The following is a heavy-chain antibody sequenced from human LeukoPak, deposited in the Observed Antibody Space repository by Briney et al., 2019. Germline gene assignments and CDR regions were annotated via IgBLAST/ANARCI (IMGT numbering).Heavy chain of an antibody. CDR2: ISYDGSNK. CDR3: ARELNGDYANLDY. J-gene: IGHJ4*02. D-gene: IGHD4-17*01. V-gene: IGHV3-30-3*01. CDR1: GFTFSSYA. Sequence: GGSLRLSCAASGFTFSSYAMHWVRQAPGKGLEWVAVISYDGSNKYYADSVKGRFTISRDNSKNTLYLQMNSLRAEDTAVYCCARELNGDYANLDYWGQGTLVTVSS.